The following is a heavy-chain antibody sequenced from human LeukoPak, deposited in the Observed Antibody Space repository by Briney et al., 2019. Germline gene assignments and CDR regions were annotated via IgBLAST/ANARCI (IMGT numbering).Heavy chain of an antibody. D-gene: IGHD6-13*01. CDR2: IYHSGST. V-gene: IGHV4-38-2*02. J-gene: IGHJ4*02. CDR1: GYSISSGYY. Sequence: SETLSLTCTVSGYSISSGYYWGWIRQPPGKGLEWIGSIYHSGSTYYNPSLKSRVTISLDTSENQFSLKLTSVTAADTAVYYCARDRSITAAGTIDYWGQGTLVTVSS. CDR3: ARDRSITAAGTIDY.